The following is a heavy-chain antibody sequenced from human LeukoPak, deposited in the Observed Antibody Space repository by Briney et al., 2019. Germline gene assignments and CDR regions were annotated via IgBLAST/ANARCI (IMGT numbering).Heavy chain of an antibody. V-gene: IGHV3-30*02. Sequence: GESLRLSCAASGFSFSNYGMNWVRQAPGKGLEWVAFIRYDGSDEYYGDSVRGRFTISRDNLQDTPYLQMNSLRTEDTALYYCAKVGSYYDSDYWGQGTLVTVSS. CDR3: AKVGSYYDSDY. CDR2: IRYDGSDE. J-gene: IGHJ4*02. CDR1: GFSFSNYG. D-gene: IGHD1-26*01.